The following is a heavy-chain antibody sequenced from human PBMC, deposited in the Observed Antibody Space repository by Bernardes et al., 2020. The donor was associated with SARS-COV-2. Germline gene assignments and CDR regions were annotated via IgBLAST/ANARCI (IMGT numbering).Heavy chain of an antibody. J-gene: IGHJ6*02. D-gene: IGHD3-16*01. CDR1: GGSFSGYY. V-gene: IGHV4-34*01. CDR2: INHSGST. CDR3: ARRVVGYYYGMDV. Sequence: SESLSLTCAVYGGSFSGYYWSWIRQPPGNGLEWFGEINHSGSTNYNPSLKSRVTISVDTSKNQFSLKLSSVTAADTAVYYCARRVVGYYYGMDVWGQGTTVTVSS.